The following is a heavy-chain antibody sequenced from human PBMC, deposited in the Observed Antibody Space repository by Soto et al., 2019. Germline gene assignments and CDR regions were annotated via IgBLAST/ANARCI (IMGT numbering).Heavy chain of an antibody. CDR3: ARHWGPYDFLPVYEG. Sequence: GESLKISCKGSGYSFTSYWIGWVRQMPGKGLEWMGIIYPGDSDTRYSPSFQGQVTISADKSISTAYLQWSSLKASDTAMYYCARHWGPYDFLPVYEGGGQETRVTVSS. J-gene: IGHJ4*02. V-gene: IGHV5-51*01. D-gene: IGHD3-9*01. CDR2: IYPGDSDT. CDR1: GYSFTSYW.